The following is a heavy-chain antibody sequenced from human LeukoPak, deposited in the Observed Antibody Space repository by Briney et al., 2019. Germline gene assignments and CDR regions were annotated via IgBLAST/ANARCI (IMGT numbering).Heavy chain of an antibody. CDR1: GGTFSSYT. J-gene: IGHJ4*02. V-gene: IGHV1-8*02. D-gene: IGHD3-10*01. Sequence: GSSVKVSCKASGGTFSSYTISWVRQAPGQGLEWMGWMNPNSGNTGYAQKFQGRVTMTRNTSISTAYMELSSLRSEDTAVYYCARIYMVRGVIRSSASFDYWGQGTLVTVSS. CDR2: MNPNSGNT. CDR3: ARIYMVRGVIRSSASFDY.